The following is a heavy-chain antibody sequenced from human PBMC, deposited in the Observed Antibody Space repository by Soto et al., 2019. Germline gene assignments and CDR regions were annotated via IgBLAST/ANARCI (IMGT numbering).Heavy chain of an antibody. D-gene: IGHD1-26*01. Sequence: SETLALTCTVSGDSRSGFYWCWIRQPAGKGLEWIGRILTNESTKYNPSLKSRVTMSIDMSKNHFSLKLRSVTAADTAVYYCAREQWELRPEGFDYLGQGSLVLVSA. J-gene: IGHJ4*02. CDR2: ILTNEST. V-gene: IGHV4-4*07. CDR3: AREQWELRPEGFDY. CDR1: GDSRSGFY.